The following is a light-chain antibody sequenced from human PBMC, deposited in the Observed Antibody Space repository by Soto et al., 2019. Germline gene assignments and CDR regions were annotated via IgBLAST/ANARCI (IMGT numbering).Light chain of an antibody. J-gene: IGKJ1*01. CDR1: QSVSSS. CDR3: QQRYNWPLT. Sequence: FVVAQSPDTLSLSPGETATLSCRASQSVSSSVAWYQHKPGQSPRLVVYSGYKRSPGIPARFSGSGSGTDFTLTISSLEPEDFAIYYCQQRYNWPLTFGQGTKV. CDR2: SGY. V-gene: IGKV3-11*01.